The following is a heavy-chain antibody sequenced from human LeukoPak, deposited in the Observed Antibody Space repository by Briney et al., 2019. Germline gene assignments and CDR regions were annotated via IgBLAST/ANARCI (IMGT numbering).Heavy chain of an antibody. CDR1: GFRPSNSW. V-gene: IGHV3-7*01. CDR3: ARDRSLSGVVIIDF. J-gene: IGHJ4*02. Sequence: GGSLRLSCAASGFRPSNSWMTWVRPAPEKGLECVANIKQDGSEKYYVDSVMAQFTISRDNAQNSVYLQINSLRAEDTAVYYCARDRSLSGVVIIDFWGQGTLVTVSS. D-gene: IGHD3-3*01. CDR2: IKQDGSEK.